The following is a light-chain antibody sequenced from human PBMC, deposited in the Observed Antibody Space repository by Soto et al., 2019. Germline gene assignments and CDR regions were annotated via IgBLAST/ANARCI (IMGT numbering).Light chain of an antibody. CDR3: SSYSSSSTLYV. J-gene: IGLJ1*01. CDR1: SSDVGGYNY. Sequence: QSALTQPASVSGSPGQSITISCTGTSSDVGGYNYVSWYQQHPGKAPKLMIYEVSNRPSGVSNRFSGSKSGNTASLTISGLKAEDEADYSCSSYSSSSTLYVFGTGTKVTVL. V-gene: IGLV2-14*01. CDR2: EVS.